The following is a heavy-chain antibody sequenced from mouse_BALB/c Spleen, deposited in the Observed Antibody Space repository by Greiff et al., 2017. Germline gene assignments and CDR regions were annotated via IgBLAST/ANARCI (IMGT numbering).Heavy chain of an antibody. CDR2: INPYNDGT. CDR1: GYTFTSYV. J-gene: IGHJ1*01. D-gene: IGHD3-1*01. CDR3: ARGRAHWSFDV. Sequence: VQLQQSGPELVKPGASVKMSCKASGYTFTSYVMHWVKQKPGQGLEWIGYINPYNDGTKYNEKFKGKATLTSDKSSSTAYMELSSLTSEDSAVYYCARGRAHWSFDVWGAGTTVTVSS. V-gene: IGHV1-14*01.